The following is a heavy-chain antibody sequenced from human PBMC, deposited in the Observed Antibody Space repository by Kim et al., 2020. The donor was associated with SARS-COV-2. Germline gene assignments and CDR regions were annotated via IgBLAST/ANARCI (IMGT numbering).Heavy chain of an antibody. V-gene: IGHV3-9*01. CDR2: ISWNSGSK. J-gene: IGHJ6*02. CDR3: AKNRWGFTDYGMDV. CDR1: GFTFDDYA. D-gene: IGHD7-27*01. Sequence: GGSLRLSCAASGFTFDDYAMHWVRQAPGKGLEWVSGISWNSGSKGYADSVKGRFTISRDNAKNSLYLQMNSMRAEDTALYYCAKNRWGFTDYGMDVWGQG.